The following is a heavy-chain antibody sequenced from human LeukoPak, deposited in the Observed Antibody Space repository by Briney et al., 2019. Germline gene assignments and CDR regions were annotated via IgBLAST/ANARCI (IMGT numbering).Heavy chain of an antibody. J-gene: IGHJ4*02. Sequence: GGSLGLSCAASGFPFSTNDMSWVRQAPGKGLEWVSAISGSASGGTTYEDSVKGRFTISRDNSKGTLYLHMNSLRAEDPAVSYCAKVKTHWYFDNWGRGTLVTVSS. CDR2: ISGSASGGT. V-gene: IGHV3-23*01. CDR3: AKVKTHWYFDN. CDR1: GFPFSTND. D-gene: IGHD1-1*01.